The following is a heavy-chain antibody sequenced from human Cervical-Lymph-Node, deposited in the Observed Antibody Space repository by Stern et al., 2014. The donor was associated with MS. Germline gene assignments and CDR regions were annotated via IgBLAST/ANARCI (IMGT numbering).Heavy chain of an antibody. Sequence: VQLGQSGGGLVQPGGSLRLSCAASGFTFSSYAMSWVRQAPGKGLEWVSGISGSGGSTYYTDSVKGRFTISRDNSKNTLYLQMNSLRAEDTAVYYCAKDRQWLVRYFDYWGQGTLVTVSS. D-gene: IGHD6-19*01. V-gene: IGHV3-23*04. CDR1: GFTFSSYA. CDR2: ISGSGGST. CDR3: AKDRQWLVRYFDY. J-gene: IGHJ4*02.